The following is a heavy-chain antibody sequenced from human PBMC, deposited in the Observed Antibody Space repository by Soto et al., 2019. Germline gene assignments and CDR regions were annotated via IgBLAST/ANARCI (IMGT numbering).Heavy chain of an antibody. CDR2: TYYSENT. J-gene: IGHJ4*02. D-gene: IGHD6-19*01. CDR3: ARLSSSGWPIDS. CDR1: GGSISSGGYY. V-gene: IGHV4-31*01. Sequence: PSETLSLTCTVPGGSISSGGYYWNWIRQHPGKGLEWIGYTYYSENTYYNPSLNSQITISADTSKNQFSLKLSSVTAADTAVYYCARLSSSGWPIDSWGQGTLVTVSS.